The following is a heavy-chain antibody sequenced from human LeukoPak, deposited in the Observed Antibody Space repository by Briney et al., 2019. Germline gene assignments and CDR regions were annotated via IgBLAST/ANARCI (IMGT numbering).Heavy chain of an antibody. CDR2: IYPGDSDT. J-gene: IGHJ4*02. CDR1: GSRFTSYW. V-gene: IGHV5-51*01. Sequence: GAALKSSCKGSGSRFTSYWIAWVREMAGKGLEGMGIIYPGDSDTRYSPSFQGQVTISADKSISTAYLQWSSLKASDTAMYYCARQGSYFDYWAQGTLVTVSS. CDR3: ARQGSYFDY.